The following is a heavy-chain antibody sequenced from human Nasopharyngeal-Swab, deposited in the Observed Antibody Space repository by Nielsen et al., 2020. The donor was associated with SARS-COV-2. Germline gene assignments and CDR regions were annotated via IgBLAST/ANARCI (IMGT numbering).Heavy chain of an antibody. CDR1: GYSFTSYW. D-gene: IGHD1-7*01. J-gene: IGHJ4*02. CDR3: ARLPLVTGTTLDY. Sequence: KVSCKGSGYSFTSYWISWVRQMPGKDLEWMGRIDPSDSYTNYSPSFQGHVTISADKSISTAYLQWSSLKASDTAMYYCARLPLVTGTTLDYWGQGTLVTVSS. CDR2: IDPSDSYT. V-gene: IGHV5-10-1*01.